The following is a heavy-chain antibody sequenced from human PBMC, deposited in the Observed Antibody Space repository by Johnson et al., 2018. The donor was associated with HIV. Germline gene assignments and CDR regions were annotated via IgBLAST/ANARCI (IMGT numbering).Heavy chain of an antibody. D-gene: IGHD5-18*01. V-gene: IGHV3-66*01. CDR2: IYSGGAT. J-gene: IGHJ3*02. CDR1: GFTVNSNY. CDR3: ARAYTYGAFDI. Sequence: VQLVESGGGLVQPGGSLRLSCAASGFTVNSNYMSWVRQAPGKGLEWVSVIYSGGATYYTDSVKGRFTISRDNSKNTVYLQMNSLRGEDTAVDYCARAYTYGAFDIWGHGTMVSVSS.